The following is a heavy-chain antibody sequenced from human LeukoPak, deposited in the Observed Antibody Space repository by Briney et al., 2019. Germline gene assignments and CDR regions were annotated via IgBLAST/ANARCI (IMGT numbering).Heavy chain of an antibody. Sequence: ASVKVSCKASGYTFTSYYMHWVRQAPGQGLEWMGIINPSGGSTSYAQKFQGRVTMTRDTSTSTVYMELSSLRSEDTAVYYCATSGDSSGYYPFSDYWGQGTLVTVSS. CDR2: INPSGGST. CDR3: ATSGDSSGYYPFSDY. J-gene: IGHJ4*02. D-gene: IGHD3-22*01. CDR1: GYTFTSYY. V-gene: IGHV1-46*01.